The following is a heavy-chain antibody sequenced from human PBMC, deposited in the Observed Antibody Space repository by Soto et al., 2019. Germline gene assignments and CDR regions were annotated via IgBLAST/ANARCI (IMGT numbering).Heavy chain of an antibody. CDR1: GFTFDDFT. Sequence: EVHLVESGGAEVQPGGSLRLSCAASGFTFDDFTMHWVRQVPGKALEWVSLISWDGTITHYADSVAGGFTISRDNSDNSLSLQMNNLPTEDSALYFCKAEYTDSSAPVDQTSYLDYWGQGTLVTVSS. J-gene: IGHJ4*02. CDR3: KAEYTDSSAPVDQTSYLDY. CDR2: ISWDGTIT. D-gene: IGHD6-6*01. V-gene: IGHV3-43*01.